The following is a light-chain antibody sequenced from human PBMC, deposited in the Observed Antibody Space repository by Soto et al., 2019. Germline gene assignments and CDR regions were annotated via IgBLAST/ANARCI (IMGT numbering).Light chain of an antibody. CDR1: QSVRSSY. Sequence: EIVLTQSPGTLSLSPGERATLSCRAIQSVRSSYLAWYQQKPGQAPRLLIYAASSRATGIPDRFSGSGSGTDFTLTISRLEPEDFAVYYCQQYGSSLRTFGQGTKVDIK. CDR2: AAS. V-gene: IGKV3-20*01. CDR3: QQYGSSLRT. J-gene: IGKJ1*01.